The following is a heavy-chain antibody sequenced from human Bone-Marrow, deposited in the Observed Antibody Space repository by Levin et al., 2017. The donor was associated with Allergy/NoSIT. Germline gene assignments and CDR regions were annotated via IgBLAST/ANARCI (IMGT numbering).Heavy chain of an antibody. Sequence: GGSLRLSCEASGFTFSEYYMSWIRQAPGKGLEWVSYISSRGSYANSADSVKGRFTISRDNAKNSLYLQMNSLRAEDTAVYYCATSRYCSGGSCYSRRRMLDYWGQGTLVTVSS. J-gene: IGHJ4*02. CDR2: ISSRGSYA. D-gene: IGHD2-15*01. V-gene: IGHV3-11*03. CDR1: GFTFSEYY. CDR3: ATSRYCSGGSCYSRRRMLDY.